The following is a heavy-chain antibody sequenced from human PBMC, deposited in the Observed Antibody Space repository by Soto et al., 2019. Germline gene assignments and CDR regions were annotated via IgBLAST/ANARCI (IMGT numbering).Heavy chain of an antibody. J-gene: IGHJ4*02. CDR3: AHLAWKEMWPRAPVVN. Sequence: SGPTLVNPTQTLTLTCTFSGFSLSTSGVSVGWVRQPPGQALEWLGIIFWDDDKRYRPSLKRRVSITKDTSKNQLVLTMTNMDPVDTATYYCAHLAWKEMWPRAPVVNWGQGTPVTVS. D-gene: IGHD1-1*01. CDR2: IFWDDDK. V-gene: IGHV2-5*02. CDR1: GFSLSTSGVS.